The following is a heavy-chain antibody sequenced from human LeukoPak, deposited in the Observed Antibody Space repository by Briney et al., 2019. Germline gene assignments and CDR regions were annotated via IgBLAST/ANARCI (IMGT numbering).Heavy chain of an antibody. D-gene: IGHD3-22*01. Sequence: PGGSLRLSCAASGFTLSDYYMSWIRQAPGKGLEWVSYISSSGSTIYYADSVKGRFTISRDNAKNSLYLQMNSLRAEDTAVYYCARGDYAHSHYHDSSGETSFFDYWGQGTLVTVSS. V-gene: IGHV3-11*01. J-gene: IGHJ4*02. CDR2: ISSSGSTI. CDR1: GFTLSDYY. CDR3: ARGDYAHSHYHDSSGETSFFDY.